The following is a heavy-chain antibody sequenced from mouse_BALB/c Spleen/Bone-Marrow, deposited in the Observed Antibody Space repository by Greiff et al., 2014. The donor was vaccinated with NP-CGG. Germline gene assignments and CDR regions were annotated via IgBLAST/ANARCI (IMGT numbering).Heavy chain of an antibody. J-gene: IGHJ3*01. CDR2: ILPGSRST. CDR1: GYTFSNYW. CDR3: ARGNYRYDGERAFAY. D-gene: IGHD2-14*01. Sequence: QVHVKQSGAELMKPGASVKISCKATGYTFSNYWIEWVKQRPGHGLEWIREILPGSRSTDYNENFKGKATFTADTSSNTAYMKLSSLTSEDSAVYYCARGNYRYDGERAFAYWGQGTLVTVSA. V-gene: IGHV1-9*01.